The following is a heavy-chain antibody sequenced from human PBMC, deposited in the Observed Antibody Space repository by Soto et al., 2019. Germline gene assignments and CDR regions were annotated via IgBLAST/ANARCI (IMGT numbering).Heavy chain of an antibody. CDR1: GFTFSSYA. V-gene: IGHV3-30-3*01. J-gene: IGHJ4*02. Sequence: VQLVESGGGVVQPGRSLRLSCAASGFTFSSYAMHWVRQAPGKGLEWVAVISYDGSNKYYADSVKGRFTISRDNSKNTLYLQMNSLRAEDTAVYYCARSIAARRGYSSSWYGRDFDYWGQGTLVTVSS. CDR3: ARSIAARRGYSSSWYGRDFDY. CDR2: ISYDGSNK. D-gene: IGHD6-13*01.